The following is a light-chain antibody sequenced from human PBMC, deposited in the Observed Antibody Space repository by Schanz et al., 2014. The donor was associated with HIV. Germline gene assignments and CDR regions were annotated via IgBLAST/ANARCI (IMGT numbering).Light chain of an antibody. V-gene: IGLV2-14*03. CDR3: SSYIRSTTPVV. CDR1: SSDVGGYNY. CDR2: DVT. J-gene: IGLJ2*01. Sequence: QSALTQPASVSGSPGQSITISCTGTSSDVGGYNYVSWYQQHPGKAPKLMIYDVTNRPSGVSNRFSGSKSGNTASLTISGLQAEDEADYYCSSYIRSTTPVVFGGGTKLTV.